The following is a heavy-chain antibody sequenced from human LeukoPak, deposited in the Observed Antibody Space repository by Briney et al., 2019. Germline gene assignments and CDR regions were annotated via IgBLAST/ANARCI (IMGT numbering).Heavy chain of an antibody. V-gene: IGHV3-30-3*01. CDR3: ARASHQWELRLYGMDV. Sequence: GGSLRLSCAASGFTFSSYAMHWVRQAPGKGLEWVAVISYDGSNKYYADSVKGRFTISRDNSKNTLYLQMNCLRTEDTAVYYCARASHQWELRLYGMDVWGQGTTVTVSS. D-gene: IGHD1-26*01. J-gene: IGHJ6*02. CDR2: ISYDGSNK. CDR1: GFTFSSYA.